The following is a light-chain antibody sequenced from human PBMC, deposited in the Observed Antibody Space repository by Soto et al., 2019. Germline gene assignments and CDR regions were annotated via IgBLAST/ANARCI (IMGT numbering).Light chain of an antibody. CDR1: QTVSSGF. V-gene: IGKV3D-20*02. CDR3: QQRSNWPSSIT. CDR2: GAS. J-gene: IGKJ5*01. Sequence: EIVVTPSRETLSVSAGARAIDSSMASQTVSSGFLAWYQQKVGEAPRLLIYGASTRATGIPDRFSGSWSGTDFTLTISSLEPEDFAGYYCQQRSNWPSSITVGRGTRLEI.